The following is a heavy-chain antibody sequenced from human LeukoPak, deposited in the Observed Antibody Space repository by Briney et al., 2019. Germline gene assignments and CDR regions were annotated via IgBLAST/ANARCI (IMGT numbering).Heavy chain of an antibody. Sequence: SGGSLRLSCAASGFTFSSYAMSWVRQAPGKGLEWVSAISGSGGSTYYADSVKGRFTISRDNSKNTLYLQMNSLRAEDTAVYYCAKDLHYYYYYGMDVWGQGTTVTVSS. CDR1: GFTFSSYA. V-gene: IGHV3-23*01. CDR3: AKDLHYYYYYGMDV. J-gene: IGHJ6*02. CDR2: ISGSGGST.